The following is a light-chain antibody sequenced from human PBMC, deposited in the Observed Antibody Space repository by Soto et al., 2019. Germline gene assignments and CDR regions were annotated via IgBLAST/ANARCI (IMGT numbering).Light chain of an antibody. Sequence: DIVMTQSPLSLPVTPGEPASISCRSSQSLLHSNGYNYLDWYLQKPGQSPQLLIYLGSNRASGVPDRFSGSGSGADFTLKISRVEDEDVGVYYCMQALQTPLTLGGGTKVDI. CDR2: LGS. V-gene: IGKV2-28*01. CDR3: MQALQTPLT. CDR1: QSLLHSNGYNY. J-gene: IGKJ4*01.